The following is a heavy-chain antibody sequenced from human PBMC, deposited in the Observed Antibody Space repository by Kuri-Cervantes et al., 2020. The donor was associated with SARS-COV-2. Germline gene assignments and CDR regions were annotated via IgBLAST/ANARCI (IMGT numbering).Heavy chain of an antibody. Sequence: GGSLRLSCAVSGFTVSTNYMSWVRQAPGKGLEWVSSISSSSSYIYYADSVKGRFTISRDNARNSLYLQMNSLRAEDTAVYYCARVLSIAARTWFDPWGQGTLVTVSS. CDR2: ISSSSSYI. CDR1: GFTVSTNY. J-gene: IGHJ5*02. V-gene: IGHV3-21*01. D-gene: IGHD6-6*01. CDR3: ARVLSIAARTWFDP.